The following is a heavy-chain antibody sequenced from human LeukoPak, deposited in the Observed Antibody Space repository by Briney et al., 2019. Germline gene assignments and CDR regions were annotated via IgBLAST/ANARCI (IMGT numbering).Heavy chain of an antibody. CDR1: GGSISTNY. Sequence: SETLSLTCTVSGGSISTNYWSWIRQPPGKGLEWIGYIYYRGSTSYNPSLKSRITISVDTFKNQFSLKLSSVTAADTAVYYCARDTGVVVGYFQHWGQGTLVTVSS. V-gene: IGHV4-59*01. D-gene: IGHD2-15*01. J-gene: IGHJ1*01. CDR3: ARDTGVVVGYFQH. CDR2: IYYRGST.